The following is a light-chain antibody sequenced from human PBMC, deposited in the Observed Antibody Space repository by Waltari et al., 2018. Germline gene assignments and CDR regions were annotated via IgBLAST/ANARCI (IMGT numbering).Light chain of an antibody. CDR2: GAS. CDR3: QQYGSSRWT. V-gene: IGKV3-20*01. J-gene: IGKJ1*01. Sequence: ASQSVSSSYLAWYQQKPGQAPRLLIYGASSRATGIPDRFSGSGSGTDFTLTISRLEPEDFAVYYCQQYGSSRWTFGQGTKVEIK. CDR1: QSVSSSY.